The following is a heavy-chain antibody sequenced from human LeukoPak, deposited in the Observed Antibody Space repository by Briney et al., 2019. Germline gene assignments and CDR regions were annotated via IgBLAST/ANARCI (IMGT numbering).Heavy chain of an antibody. CDR1: GFTFSSYA. CDR3: AKGPNYGDYEPHFDC. D-gene: IGHD4-17*01. Sequence: SGGSLRLSCAASGFTFSSYAMSWVRQAPGKGLERVSAISGSGGSTYYADSVKGRFTISRDNSKNTLYLQMNSLRAEDTAVYYCAKGPNYGDYEPHFDCWGQGTLVTVSS. J-gene: IGHJ4*02. CDR2: ISGSGGST. V-gene: IGHV3-23*01.